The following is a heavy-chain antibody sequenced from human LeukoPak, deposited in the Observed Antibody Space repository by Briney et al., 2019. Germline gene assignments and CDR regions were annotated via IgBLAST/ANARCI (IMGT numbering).Heavy chain of an antibody. V-gene: IGHV4-59*01. CDR2: IYYSGST. D-gene: IGHD6-13*01. Sequence: PSETLSLTCTVSGGSISSYYWSWIRQPPGKGLEWIGYIYYSGSTNYNPSLKSRVTISVDTSKNQFSLKLSSVTAADTAVYYCARARGSSWSRYYFDYWGQGTLVAVSS. CDR3: ARARGSSWSRYYFDY. CDR1: GGSISSYY. J-gene: IGHJ4*02.